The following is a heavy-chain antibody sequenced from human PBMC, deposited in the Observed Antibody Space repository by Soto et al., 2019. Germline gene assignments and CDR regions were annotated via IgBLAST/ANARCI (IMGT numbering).Heavy chain of an antibody. J-gene: IGHJ3*02. CDR3: ARRDDGGAFDI. Sequence: SETLSLTCTVSGGSISSSSYYWGWIRQPPGKGLEWIGSIYYSGSTYYNPSLKSRVTISVDTSKNQFSLKLSSVTAADTAVYYCARRDDGGAFDIWGQGTVVTVSS. CDR1: GGSISSSSYY. V-gene: IGHV4-39*01. D-gene: IGHD4-17*01. CDR2: IYYSGST.